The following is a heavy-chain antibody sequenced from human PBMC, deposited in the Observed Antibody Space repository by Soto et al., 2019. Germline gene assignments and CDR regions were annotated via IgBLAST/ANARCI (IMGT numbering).Heavy chain of an antibody. Sequence: PGGSLRLSCAASGFTLSSYATSWVRQAPGKGLAWVSAISGSGGSTYYADSVKGRFTISRDNSKNSLYLQMNSLRAEDTAVYYCAKEAQVPAMVNLIINWFDPLGQGALVTVSS. D-gene: IGHD5-18*01. CDR3: AKEAQVPAMVNLIINWFDP. V-gene: IGHV3-23*01. J-gene: IGHJ5*02. CDR2: ISGSGGST. CDR1: GFTLSSYA.